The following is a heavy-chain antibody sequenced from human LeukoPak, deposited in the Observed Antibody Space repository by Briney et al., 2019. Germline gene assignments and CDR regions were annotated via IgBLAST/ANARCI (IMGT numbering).Heavy chain of an antibody. D-gene: IGHD2-8*01. J-gene: IGHJ3*02. V-gene: IGHV4-61*08. CDR3: ARVVSNGDRAAFDI. Sequence: SETLSLTCTVSSGSISSSGYYWGWIRQPPGKGLEWIGYLYYSGSTNYNPSLKSRVAISIDTSKNQFSLKLSSVTAADTAVYYCARVVSNGDRAAFDIWGQGTMVTVSS. CDR1: SGSISSSGYY. CDR2: LYYSGST.